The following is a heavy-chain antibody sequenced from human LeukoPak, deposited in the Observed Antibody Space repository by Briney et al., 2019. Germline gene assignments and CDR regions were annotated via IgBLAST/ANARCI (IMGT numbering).Heavy chain of an antibody. D-gene: IGHD1-14*01. CDR3: AKEPTPEY. Sequence: PSETLSLTCTVSGGSISSYWSWIRQAPGKGLEWVSGITGNGGTTYYADSVKGRFTISRDNSKNTLYLQMNSLRAEDTAVYYCAKEPTPEYWGQGTLVTVSP. CDR2: ITGNGGTT. J-gene: IGHJ4*02. V-gene: IGHV3-23*01. CDR1: GGSISSY.